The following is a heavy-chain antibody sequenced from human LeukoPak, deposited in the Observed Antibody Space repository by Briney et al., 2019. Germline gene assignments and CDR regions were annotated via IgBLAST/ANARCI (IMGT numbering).Heavy chain of an antibody. Sequence: GGSLTLSCAASGFIFSSYEMNWVRQAPGKELDWVANIKQDGSEKYYVDSVKGRFTISRDNAKNSLYLQMNSLRAEDTAVYYCAGGSGRYYYMDVWGKGTTVTVSS. D-gene: IGHD3-10*01. CDR2: IKQDGSEK. J-gene: IGHJ6*03. V-gene: IGHV3-7*01. CDR1: GFIFSSYE. CDR3: AGGSGRYYYMDV.